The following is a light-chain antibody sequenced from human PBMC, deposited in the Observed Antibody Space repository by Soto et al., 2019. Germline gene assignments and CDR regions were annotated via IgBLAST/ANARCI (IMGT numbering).Light chain of an antibody. V-gene: IGKV1-39*01. CDR1: QGISTY. CDR3: QQTYTLPRT. CDR2: AAS. J-gene: IGKJ1*01. Sequence: EIKMTQSPSSLVANVGDSVTMTCRASQGISTYLHWYQQRPGKAPSLLIYAASNLQSGVPSRFRGSGSGTEFTLTINGLQPEDFATYYGQQTYTLPRTFAQGTKVDI.